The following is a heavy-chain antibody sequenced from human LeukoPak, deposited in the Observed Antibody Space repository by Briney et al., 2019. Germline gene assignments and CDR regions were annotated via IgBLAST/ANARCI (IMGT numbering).Heavy chain of an antibody. V-gene: IGHV4-59*12. CDR2: IYYSGST. CDR3: AREKQSSGWYVPNYFDY. CDR1: GGSISSYY. J-gene: IGHJ4*02. D-gene: IGHD6-19*01. Sequence: KPSETLSLTCTVSGGSISSYYWSWIRQPPGKGLEWIGYIYYSGSTNYNPSLKSRVTMSVDTSKNQFSLKLSSVTAADTAVYYCAREKQSSGWYVPNYFDYWGQGTLVTVSS.